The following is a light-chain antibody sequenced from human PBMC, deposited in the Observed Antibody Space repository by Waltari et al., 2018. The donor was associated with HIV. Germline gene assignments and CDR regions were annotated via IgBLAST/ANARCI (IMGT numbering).Light chain of an antibody. Sequence: EIVMTQSPATLSVSPGKRATLSCRASQSVSSNLAWYQQKPGQAPRLLNYGASTRATGIPARFSGSGSGTEFTLTISSLQSEDFAVYYCQQYNNWPSFTFGPGTKVDIK. CDR3: QQYNNWPSFT. J-gene: IGKJ3*01. CDR1: QSVSSN. CDR2: GAS. V-gene: IGKV3-15*01.